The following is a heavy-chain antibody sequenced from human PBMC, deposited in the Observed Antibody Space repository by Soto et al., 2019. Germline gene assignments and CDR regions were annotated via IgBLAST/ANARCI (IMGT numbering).Heavy chain of an antibody. V-gene: IGHV4-59*01. J-gene: IGHJ6*03. CDR3: ARVAPPDGYYYYMDV. CDR1: GGSISSYY. Sequence: SETLSLTCTVSGGSISSYYWSWIRQPPGKGLEWIGYIYYSGSTNYNPSLKSRVTISVDTSKNQFSLKLSSVTAADTAGYYCARVAPPDGYYYYMDVWGKGTTVTVSS. CDR2: IYYSGST.